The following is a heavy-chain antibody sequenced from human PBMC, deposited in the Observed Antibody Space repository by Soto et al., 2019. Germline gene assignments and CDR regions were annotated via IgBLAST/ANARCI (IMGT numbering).Heavy chain of an antibody. V-gene: IGHV3-30-3*01. CDR3: ARDHFAISWSYFDY. CDR1: GFTFSNYA. J-gene: IGHJ4*02. D-gene: IGHD6-13*01. Sequence: QVQLVESGGGVVQPGRSLRLSCAVSGFTFSNYAMHWVRQAPGKGLEWVAVISDDGSNKKYADSVKGRFTISRDNSKNTRYMQMNSLRAEDTALYYCARDHFAISWSYFDYWGQGTLVTVSS. CDR2: ISDDGSNK.